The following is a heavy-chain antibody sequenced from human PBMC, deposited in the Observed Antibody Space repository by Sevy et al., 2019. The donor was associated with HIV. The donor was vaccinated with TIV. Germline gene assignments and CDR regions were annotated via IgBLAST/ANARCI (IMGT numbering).Heavy chain of an antibody. J-gene: IGHJ4*02. CDR1: GFTFSSYA. D-gene: IGHD3-22*01. CDR2: ISYDGSNK. Sequence: GGSLRLSCAASGFTFSSYAMHWVRQAPGKGLEWVAVISYDGSNKYYADSVKGRFTISRDNSKNTLYLQMNSLRAEDTAVYYCARGPFDYYDSSGYPNGIDYWGQRTLVTVSS. V-gene: IGHV3-30*04. CDR3: ARGPFDYYDSSGYPNGIDY.